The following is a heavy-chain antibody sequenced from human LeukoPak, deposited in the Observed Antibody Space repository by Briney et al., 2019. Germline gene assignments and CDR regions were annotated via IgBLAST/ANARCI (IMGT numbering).Heavy chain of an antibody. D-gene: IGHD3-22*01. Sequence: PGGSLRLSCAASGFTFSSYAMSWVRQAPGKGLEWVSAISGSGGSTYYADSVKGRFTISRDNSKNTLYLQMNSLRAEDTAVYYCAKGGYYDSSGYSTLRGYFDYWGQGTLVTVSS. CDR2: ISGSGGST. V-gene: IGHV3-23*01. CDR3: AKGGYYDSSGYSTLRGYFDY. J-gene: IGHJ4*02. CDR1: GFTFSSYA.